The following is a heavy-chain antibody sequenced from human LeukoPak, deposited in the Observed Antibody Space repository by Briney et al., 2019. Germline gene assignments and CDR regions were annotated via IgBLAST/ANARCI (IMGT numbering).Heavy chain of an antibody. D-gene: IGHD3-22*01. Sequence: PGGSLRLSCAASGFTFSSYWMSWVRQAPGKGLEWVTTISGGGDKQYADHVKGRFTVSRDDSKNTLYLQMNSLRAEDTALYYCAKDVNSSGYYLGFDYWGQGTLVTVSS. V-gene: IGHV3-23*01. CDR1: GFTFSSYW. CDR2: ISGGGDK. CDR3: AKDVNSSGYYLGFDY. J-gene: IGHJ4*02.